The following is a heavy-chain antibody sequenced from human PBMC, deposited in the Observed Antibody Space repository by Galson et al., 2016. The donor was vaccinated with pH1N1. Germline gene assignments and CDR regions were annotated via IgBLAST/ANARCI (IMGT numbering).Heavy chain of an antibody. CDR3: ASPEPHDVDILAMIRSVFDGFNI. V-gene: IGHV1-69*13. J-gene: IGHJ3*02. D-gene: IGHD5-12*01. CDR1: GGTFSRYA. CDR2: IIPIFGTA. Sequence: SVKVSCKASGGTFSRYAISWVRQAPGQGLEWMGRIIPIFGTANYAQKFQGRVTITADESTSTAYMELSSLRSEDTAVYFCASPEPHDVDILAMIRSVFDGFNIWGLGTMVTVSS.